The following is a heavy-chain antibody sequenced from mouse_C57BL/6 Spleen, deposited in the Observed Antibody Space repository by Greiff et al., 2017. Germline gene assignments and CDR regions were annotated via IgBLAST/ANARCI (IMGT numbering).Heavy chain of an antibody. CDR1: GYTFTSYW. Sequence: QVQLQQPGAELVKPGASVKLSCKASGYTFTSYWMQWVKQRPGQGLEWIGEIDPSDSYTNYNQKFKGKATLTVDTSSSTAYMQLSSLTSEDSAVCYCARDTGFAYWGQGTLVTVSA. V-gene: IGHV1-50*01. CDR2: IDPSDSYT. CDR3: ARDTGFAY. J-gene: IGHJ3*01.